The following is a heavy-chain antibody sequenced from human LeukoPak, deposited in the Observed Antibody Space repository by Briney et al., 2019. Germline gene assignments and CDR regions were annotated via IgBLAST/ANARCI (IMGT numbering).Heavy chain of an antibody. Sequence: GGSLRLSCAASGFTFSSYSMNWVRQAPGKGLEWVSSISSSSYIYYADSVKGRFTISRDNAKNSLYLQMNSLRAEDTALYYCARIAHMERGFFDYWGQGTLVTVSS. J-gene: IGHJ4*02. CDR2: ISSSSYI. CDR1: GFTFSSYS. CDR3: ARIAHMERGFFDY. D-gene: IGHD1-1*01. V-gene: IGHV3-21*04.